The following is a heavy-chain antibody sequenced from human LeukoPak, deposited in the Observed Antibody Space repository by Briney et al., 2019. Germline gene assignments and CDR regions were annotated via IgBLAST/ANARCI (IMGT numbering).Heavy chain of an antibody. CDR2: MSGSGYYT. V-gene: IGHV3-23*01. D-gene: IGHD3-3*01. CDR3: AKMEGQRLYDYCMDV. CDR1: GFAFSNFA. J-gene: IGHJ6*03. Sequence: GGSLRLSCAASGFAFSNFAMSWVRQAPGKGLEWVTAMSGSGYYTYYVESVKGRFTISRDNSKNTLYLHMNSLRADDTAVYYCAKMEGQRLYDYCMDVWGRGTTVTVSS.